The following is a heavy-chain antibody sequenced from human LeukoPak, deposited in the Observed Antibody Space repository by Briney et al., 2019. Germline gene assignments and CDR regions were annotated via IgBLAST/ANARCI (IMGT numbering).Heavy chain of an antibody. J-gene: IGHJ3*02. V-gene: IGHV3-43*02. CDR3: AVSLGSDAFDI. CDR2: ISGDGGST. Sequence: GGSLRLSCAASGFTFDDYAMHWVRQAPGKGLEWVSLISGDGGSTYYADSVKGRFTISRDNSKNSLYLQMNSLRTEDTAVYYCAVSLGSDAFDIWGQGTMVTVSS. CDR1: GFTFDDYA.